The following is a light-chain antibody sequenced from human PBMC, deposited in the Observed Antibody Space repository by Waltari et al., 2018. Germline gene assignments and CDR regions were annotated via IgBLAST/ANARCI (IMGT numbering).Light chain of an antibody. CDR1: ESVRNY. Sequence: EIVLTQSPATLSLSPGERATLSCRASESVRNYLAWYQQKPGQAPSLLIYDASNRATGIPAMFSGRGSGTDFTLPISSLEPEDFAVYYCQQRSIWLTFGGGTKGEIK. V-gene: IGKV3-11*01. CDR2: DAS. CDR3: QQRSIWLT. J-gene: IGKJ4*01.